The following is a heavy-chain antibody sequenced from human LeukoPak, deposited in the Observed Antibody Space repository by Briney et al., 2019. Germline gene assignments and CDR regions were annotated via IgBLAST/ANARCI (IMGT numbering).Heavy chain of an antibody. CDR1: GYTFTSYD. D-gene: IGHD3-9*01. Sequence: ASVKVSCKASGYTFTSYDINWVRQATGQGLEWMGWVNPNSGNTGSAQKFQGRVTMPRNTSISTAYMELSSLRSEDTAVYYCARVSRRYFDWLLVYRANGDTGKFDYWGQGTLVTVSS. V-gene: IGHV1-8*01. J-gene: IGHJ4*02. CDR2: VNPNSGNT. CDR3: ARVSRRYFDWLLVYRANGDTGKFDY.